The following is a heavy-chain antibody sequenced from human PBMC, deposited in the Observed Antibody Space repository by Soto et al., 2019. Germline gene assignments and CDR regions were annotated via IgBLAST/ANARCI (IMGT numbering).Heavy chain of an antibody. Sequence: GASVKVSCKASGYTFTSYGISWVRQAPGQGLEWMGWISAYNGNTNYAQKLQGRVTMTTDTSTSTAYMELRSLRSDDTAVYYCARDYDFWSGYYGHFDYWGQGTLVTVSS. V-gene: IGHV1-18*01. D-gene: IGHD3-3*01. CDR2: ISAYNGNT. CDR1: GYTFTSYG. CDR3: ARDYDFWSGYYGHFDY. J-gene: IGHJ4*02.